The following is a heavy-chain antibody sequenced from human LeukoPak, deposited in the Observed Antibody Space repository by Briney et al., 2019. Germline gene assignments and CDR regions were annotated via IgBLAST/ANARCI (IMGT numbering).Heavy chain of an antibody. CDR1: GFTFSNYN. Sequence: PGGSLRLSCAASGFTFSNYNMNWVRQAPGKGLEWISYISKTSDNIYYADSVKVRFTISRDNAENSLYLQMNSLRDEDTAVYYCATDTYSLEEDYWDQGNRGHRLL. CDR3: ATDTYSLEEDY. CDR2: ISKTSDNI. D-gene: IGHD2-15*01. J-gene: IGHJ4*02. V-gene: IGHV3-48*02.